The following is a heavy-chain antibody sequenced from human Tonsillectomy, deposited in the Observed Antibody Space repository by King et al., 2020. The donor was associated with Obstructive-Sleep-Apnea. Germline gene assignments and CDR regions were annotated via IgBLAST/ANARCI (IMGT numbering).Heavy chain of an antibody. CDR3: ARDGDYYDSSGYYKPALCD. D-gene: IGHD3-22*01. CDR2: IYYSGST. V-gene: IGHV4-59*12. Sequence: QLQESGPGLVKPSETLSLTCTVSGGSISSYYWSWIRQPPGKGLEWIVYIYYSGSTNYNPSLKSRVTISVDTSKNQFSLKLSSVTAADTAVYYCARDGDYYDSSGYYKPALCDWGQGTLVTVSS. CDR1: GGSISSYY. J-gene: IGHJ4*02.